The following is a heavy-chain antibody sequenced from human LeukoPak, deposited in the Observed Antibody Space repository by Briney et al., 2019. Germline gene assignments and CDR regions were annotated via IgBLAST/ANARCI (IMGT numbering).Heavy chain of an antibody. CDR3: ARHEEEDGYNAKTFDY. V-gene: IGHV4-39*01. J-gene: IGHJ4*02. D-gene: IGHD5-24*01. Sequence: AETLSLTCTVSAGSISSSGNFCAWVRQPPGRGLEWIARNYDSRRTYYNPSLKSRVTISVDTSKNQCSLKLSSVTAADTAVYYCARHEEEDGYNAKTFDYWGQGTLVTVSS. CDR1: AGSISSSGNF. CDR2: NYDSRRT.